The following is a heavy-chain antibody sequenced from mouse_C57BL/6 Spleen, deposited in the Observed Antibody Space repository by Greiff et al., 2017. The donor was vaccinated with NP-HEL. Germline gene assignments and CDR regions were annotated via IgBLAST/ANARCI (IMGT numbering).Heavy chain of an antibody. CDR1: GYTFTSYW. CDR3: ARGVGRGYFDV. Sequence: QVQLQQSGAELVRPGSSVKLSCKASGYTFTSYWMHWVKQRPIQGLEWIGNIDPSDSETHYNQKFKDKATLTVDKSSSTAYMQLSSLTSEDSAVYYCARGVGRGYFDVWGTGTTVTVSS. V-gene: IGHV1-52*01. J-gene: IGHJ1*03. CDR2: IDPSDSET. D-gene: IGHD4-1*01.